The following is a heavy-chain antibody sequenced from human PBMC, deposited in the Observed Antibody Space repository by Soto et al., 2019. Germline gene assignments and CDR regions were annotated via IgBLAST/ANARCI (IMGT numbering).Heavy chain of an antibody. Sequence: PSETLSLTCTVSGGSISSSSYYWGWIRQPPGKGLEWIGSIYYSGSTYYNPSLKSRVTISVDTSKNQFSLKLSSVTAADTAVYYCARHQTLAAAATGNFDYWGQGTLVTVSS. CDR2: IYYSGST. V-gene: IGHV4-39*01. D-gene: IGHD6-13*01. J-gene: IGHJ4*02. CDR3: ARHQTLAAAATGNFDY. CDR1: GGSISSSSYY.